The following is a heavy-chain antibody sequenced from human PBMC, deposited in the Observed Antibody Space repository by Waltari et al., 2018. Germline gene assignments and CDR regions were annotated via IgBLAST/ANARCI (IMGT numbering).Heavy chain of an antibody. D-gene: IGHD2-15*01. Sequence: QLQLQESGPGLVKPSETLSLTCTVSGGSINSSSYYWAWIRQPPGKGREWIGSIYYSGSTYYNPSLKSRVTISVDTSKNQFSLKLSSVTAADTAVYYCARAGCSGGSCYGAYYYGMDVWGQGTTVTVSS. CDR1: GGSINSSSYY. J-gene: IGHJ6*02. V-gene: IGHV4-39*07. CDR2: IYYSGST. CDR3: ARAGCSGGSCYGAYYYGMDV.